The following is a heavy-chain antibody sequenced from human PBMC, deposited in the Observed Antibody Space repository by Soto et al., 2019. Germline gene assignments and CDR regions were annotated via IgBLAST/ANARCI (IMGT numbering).Heavy chain of an antibody. D-gene: IGHD2-2*02. J-gene: IGHJ6*02. CDR3: ARPYCSRTTCHTYYYYYGLNV. V-gene: IGHV3-30*17. CDR2: ISFDGIQK. CDR1: GFMLGDYA. Sequence: LRLSCAGSGFMLGDYALHWVRQAPGKGLEWLAVISFDGIQKYYADSVQGRFTISRDNSQNTLYLEMNSLIAGDTAVYYCARPYCSRTTCHTYYYYYGLNVWGQGTAVTVSS.